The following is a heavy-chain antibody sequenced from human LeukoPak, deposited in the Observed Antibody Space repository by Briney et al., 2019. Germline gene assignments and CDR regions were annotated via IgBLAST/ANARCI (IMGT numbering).Heavy chain of an antibody. D-gene: IGHD1-20*01. V-gene: IGHV3-20*04. CDR1: GFTFDDYG. CDR2: INWNGGST. J-gene: IGHJ4*02. CDR3: AKIPLIAEDYNWNRDY. Sequence: GGSLRLSCAASGFTFDDYGMSWVRQAPGKGLEWVSGINWNGGSTGYADSVKGRFTISRDNAKNSLYLQMNSLRAEDTAVYYCAKIPLIAEDYNWNRDYWGQGTLVTVSS.